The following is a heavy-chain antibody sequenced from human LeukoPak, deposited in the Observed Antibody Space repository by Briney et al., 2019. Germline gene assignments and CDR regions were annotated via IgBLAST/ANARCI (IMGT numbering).Heavy chain of an antibody. V-gene: IGHV4-34*01. CDR1: GGSFSGYY. Sequence: SETLSLTCAVYGGSFSGYYWSWIRQPPGKGLEWIGEINHSGSTNHNPSLKSRVTISVDTSKNQFSLKLSSVTAADTAVYYCARDWLAYGAQSSSFSSEYFQQWGQGTLVTVSS. CDR2: INHSGST. D-gene: IGHD4-17*01. J-gene: IGHJ1*01. CDR3: ARDWLAYGAQSSSFSSEYFQQ.